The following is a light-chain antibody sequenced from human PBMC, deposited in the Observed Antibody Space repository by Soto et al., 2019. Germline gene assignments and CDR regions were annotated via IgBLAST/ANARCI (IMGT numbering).Light chain of an antibody. CDR2: DAS. CDR1: QSVSSY. CDR3: QQRSNWLIT. J-gene: IGKJ5*01. Sequence: EIVFTQSPATLSLPSGEISPLSCRASQSVSSYLAWYQQKPGQAPRLLIYDASNRATGIPARFSGSGSGTDFTLTISSLEPEDFAVYYCQQRSNWLITFGQGTRLEIK. V-gene: IGKV3-11*01.